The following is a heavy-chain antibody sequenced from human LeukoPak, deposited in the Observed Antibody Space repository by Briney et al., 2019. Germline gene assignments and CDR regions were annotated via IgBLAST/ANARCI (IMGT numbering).Heavy chain of an antibody. V-gene: IGHV3-23*01. J-gene: IGHJ4*02. D-gene: IGHD1-14*01. Sequence: SGGSLRLSCAASGFTLSSCAMTWVRQAPGKRLEWVSAINDIGGVTYYADSVKGRFTISRDNSTNTLYLQMSSLRAEDTALYYCAKPGEPSNYYFDYWGQGALVTVSS. CDR1: GFTLSSCA. CDR2: INDIGGVT. CDR3: AKPGEPSNYYFDY.